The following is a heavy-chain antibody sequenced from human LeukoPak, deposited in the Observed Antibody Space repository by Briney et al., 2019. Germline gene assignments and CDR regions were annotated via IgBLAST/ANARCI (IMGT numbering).Heavy chain of an antibody. CDR2: IIPIFGTA. J-gene: IGHJ6*03. V-gene: IGHV1-69*13. Sequence: ASVKVSCKASGGTFSSYAISWVRQAPGQGLEWMGGIIPIFGTANYAQKFQGRVTITADESTSTAYMELSSLRSEDTAVYYCASIVLVPAENYYMDVWGKGTTVTVSS. CDR1: GGTFSSYA. CDR3: ASIVLVPAENYYMDV. D-gene: IGHD2-2*01.